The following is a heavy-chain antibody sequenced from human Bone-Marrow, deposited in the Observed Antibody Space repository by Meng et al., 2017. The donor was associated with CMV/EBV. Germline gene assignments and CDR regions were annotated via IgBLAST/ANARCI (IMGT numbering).Heavy chain of an antibody. D-gene: IGHD5-18*01. V-gene: IGHV4-34*01. CDR1: GGSFSGYY. CDR2: ISHSGNT. J-gene: IGHJ5*02. Sequence: GSLRLSCTVYGGSFSGYYWNWIRQPPGKGLEWIGEISHSGNTNFNPSLKSRVTISVDTSKNQFSLKLNSVTAADTAVYYCARDREWIREEDWFDPWGQGTLVTVSS. CDR3: ARDREWIREEDWFDP.